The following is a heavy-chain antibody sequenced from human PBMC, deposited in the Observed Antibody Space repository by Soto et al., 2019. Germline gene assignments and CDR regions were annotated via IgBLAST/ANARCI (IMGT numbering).Heavy chain of an antibody. V-gene: IGHV1-69*02. CDR2: IIPILGIA. Sequence: QVQLVQSGAEVKKPGSSVKVSCKASGGTVSSYTISWVRQAPGQGLEWMGRIIPILGIANYAQKFQGRVTITADKSTSTAYMELSSLRSEDTAVYYCAKAGGGYKAFDIWGQGTMVTVSS. J-gene: IGHJ3*02. CDR1: GGTVSSYT. CDR3: AKAGGGYKAFDI. D-gene: IGHD1-20*01.